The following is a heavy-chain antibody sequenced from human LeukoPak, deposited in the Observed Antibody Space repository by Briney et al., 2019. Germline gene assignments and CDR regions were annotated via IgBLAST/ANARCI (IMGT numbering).Heavy chain of an antibody. CDR1: GGSISSSSYY. D-gene: IGHD1-14*01. CDR2: IYYSGST. J-gene: IGHJ5*02. CDR3: ARNWNQFDP. V-gene: IGHV4-39*01. Sequence: SETLSLTCTVSGGSISSSSYYWGWIRQPPGKGLEWIGSIYYSGSTYYNPSLKSRVTISVDTSKNQFSLKLSSVTAADTAVYYCARNWNQFDPWGQGTLVTVSS.